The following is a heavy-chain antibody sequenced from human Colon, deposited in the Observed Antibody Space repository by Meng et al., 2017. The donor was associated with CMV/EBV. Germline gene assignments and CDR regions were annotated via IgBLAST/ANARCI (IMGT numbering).Heavy chain of an antibody. V-gene: IGHV3-7*02. J-gene: IGHJ4*02. CDR3: VRNDLDIQTNPSFDF. D-gene: IGHD5-18*01. Sequence: GESLKISCAASGFTYTLFWMTWVRQAPGKGLEWVANIKEDGSGQWYVDSVKGRFTISRDNAQDSLFLQMDSLRVEDTAIYYCVRNDLDIQTNPSFDFWGLGTLVTVSS. CDR2: IKEDGSGQ. CDR1: GFTYTLFW.